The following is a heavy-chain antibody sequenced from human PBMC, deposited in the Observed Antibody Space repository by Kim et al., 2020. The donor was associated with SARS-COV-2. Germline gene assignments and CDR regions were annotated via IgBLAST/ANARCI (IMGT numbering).Heavy chain of an antibody. CDR2: ISWNSGSI. Sequence: GGSLRLSCAASGFTFDDYAMHWVRQAPGKGLEWVSGISWNSGSIGYADSVKGRFTISRDNAKNSLYLQMNSLRAEDTALYYCAKDAFRGLGAFDIWGQGT. D-gene: IGHD3-10*01. CDR3: AKDAFRGLGAFDI. CDR1: GFTFDDYA. J-gene: IGHJ3*02. V-gene: IGHV3-9*01.